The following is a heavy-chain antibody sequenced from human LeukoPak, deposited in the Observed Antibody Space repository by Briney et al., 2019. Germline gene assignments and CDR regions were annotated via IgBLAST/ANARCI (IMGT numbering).Heavy chain of an antibody. J-gene: IGHJ4*02. CDR1: TDSFNDYY. CDR2: IYYNGNS. V-gene: IGHV4-59*01. Sequence: PSETLSLRCSVFTDSFNDYYWNWVRQPPGKGLEWIGYIYYNGNSNYYPSFKSRVTISVDESKNELSLKLTSVTAADTAIYFCARDGGLQSHFDYWGQGTLVTVSS. CDR3: ARDGGLQSHFDY. D-gene: IGHD5-24*01.